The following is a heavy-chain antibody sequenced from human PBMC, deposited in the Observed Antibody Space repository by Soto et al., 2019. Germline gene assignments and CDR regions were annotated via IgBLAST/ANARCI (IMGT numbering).Heavy chain of an antibody. J-gene: IGHJ6*02. V-gene: IGHV3-30-3*01. CDR2: ISYDGSNE. CDR3: ATSRGSAGYYGMDV. Sequence: PGGSLRLSCAASGFTFSSYAMHWVRQAPGKGLQWVALISYDGSNEYYADSVKGRFTISRDNSKNTLYLQMNSLRAEDTAVYYCATSRGSAGYYGMDVWGQGTTVTVSS. CDR1: GFTFSSYA. D-gene: IGHD3-22*01.